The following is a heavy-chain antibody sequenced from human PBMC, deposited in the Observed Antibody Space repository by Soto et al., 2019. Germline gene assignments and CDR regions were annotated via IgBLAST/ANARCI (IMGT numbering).Heavy chain of an antibody. Sequence: PSETLSLTCTVSGGSINNNFWGWIRQPPGKGLEWIGYVYYDGHTDYNPSLESRVTISVDTSKNQFSLRLTSVTAADTAVYYCARLGVGYTSGWYRYFDYWGQGTLVTVSS. V-gene: IGHV4-59*08. CDR1: GGSINNNF. CDR3: ARLGVGYTSGWYRYFDY. CDR2: VYYDGHT. D-gene: IGHD6-19*01. J-gene: IGHJ4*02.